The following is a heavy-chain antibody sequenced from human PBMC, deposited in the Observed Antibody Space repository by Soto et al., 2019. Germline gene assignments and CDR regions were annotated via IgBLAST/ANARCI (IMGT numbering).Heavy chain of an antibody. V-gene: IGHV4-61*08. CDR2: IYYSGST. CDR3: AKLDQYSSSQGY. Sequence: SETLSLTCTVSGGSVSSGDYYWSWIRQPPGKGLEWIGNIYYSGSTNYNPSLKSRATISVDTSKNQFSLKVSSATAADTAVYYCAKLDQYSSSQGYWGQGTLVTVSS. J-gene: IGHJ4*02. D-gene: IGHD6-13*01. CDR1: GGSVSSGDYY.